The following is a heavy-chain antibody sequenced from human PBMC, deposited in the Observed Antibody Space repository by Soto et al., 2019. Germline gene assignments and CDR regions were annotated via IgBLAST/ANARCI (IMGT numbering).Heavy chain of an antibody. Sequence: VQLVESGGGVVQPGRSLRLSCAASGFTFSDYAMHWVRQAPGKGLEWVAVVSHDGRNTHSADSVKGRFTLSRDSSKITVSLEMTSLRAEDTAVYYFAKGGRQWLVTSDFNYWGQGALVTVSS. CDR2: VSHDGRNT. D-gene: IGHD6-19*01. CDR3: AKGGRQWLVTSDFNY. J-gene: IGHJ4*02. CDR1: GFTFSDYA. V-gene: IGHV3-30*18.